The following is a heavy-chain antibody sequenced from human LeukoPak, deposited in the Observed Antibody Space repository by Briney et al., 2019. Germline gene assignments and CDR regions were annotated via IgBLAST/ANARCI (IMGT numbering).Heavy chain of an antibody. J-gene: IGHJ4*02. D-gene: IGHD4-17*01. Sequence: SETLSLTCTVSGDSITSDYWSWLRQPPGKGLEWIGFINNRGTTSYNPSLKSRVTISRDMSKNQFALKLSSVSAADTAVYYCARYRDGDSDISLDIWGQGTLVTVSS. CDR3: ARYRDGDSDISLDI. V-gene: IGHV4-59*08. CDR1: GDSITSDY. CDR2: INNRGTT.